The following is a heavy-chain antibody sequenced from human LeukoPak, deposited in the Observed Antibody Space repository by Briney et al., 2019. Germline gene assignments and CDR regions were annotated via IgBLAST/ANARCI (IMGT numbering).Heavy chain of an antibody. D-gene: IGHD5-18*01. CDR3: ARDSLLLWSDGAFDI. V-gene: IGHV1-18*01. J-gene: IGHJ3*02. CDR1: GYTFTSYG. Sequence: SVKVSCKASGYTFTSYGISWVRQAPGQGLEWMGWISAYNGNTNYAQKLQGRGTMTTDTSTSTAYMELRSMRFDDTAVYYCARDSLLLWSDGAFDIWGQGTMVTVSS. CDR2: ISAYNGNT.